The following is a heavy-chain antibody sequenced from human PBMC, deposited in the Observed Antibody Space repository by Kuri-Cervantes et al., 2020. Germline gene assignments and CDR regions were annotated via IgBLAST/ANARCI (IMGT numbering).Heavy chain of an antibody. J-gene: IGHJ3*02. CDR2: FDPEDGET. CDR1: GYTLTELS. CDR3: ARGQGVGCSSTSCYGPDAFDI. D-gene: IGHD2-2*01. Sequence: ASVKVSCKVSGYTLTELSMYWVRQAPGKGLEWMGGFDPEDGETVYAQKFQGRVILTEDTSADTAYMELSSLRSEDTAVYYCARGQGVGCSSTSCYGPDAFDIWGQGTMVTVSS. V-gene: IGHV1-24*01.